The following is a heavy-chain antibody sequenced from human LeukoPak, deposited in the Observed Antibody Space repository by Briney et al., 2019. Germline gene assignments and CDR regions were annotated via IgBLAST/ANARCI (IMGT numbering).Heavy chain of an antibody. CDR2: ISYDGSNK. CDR1: GFTFSSYA. J-gene: IGHJ3*02. CDR3: AREAHPPRDAFDI. V-gene: IGHV3-30*04. Sequence: PGGSLRLSCAASGFTFSSYAMHWVRQAPGKGLEWVAVISYDGSNKYYADSVKGRFTISRDNSKNTLYLQMNSLRAEDTAVYYCAREAHPPRDAFDIWGQGTMVTVSS.